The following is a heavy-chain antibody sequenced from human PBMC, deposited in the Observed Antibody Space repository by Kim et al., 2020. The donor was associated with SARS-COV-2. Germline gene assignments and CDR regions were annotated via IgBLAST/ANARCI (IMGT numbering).Heavy chain of an antibody. CDR2: INHSGST. J-gene: IGHJ6*02. CDR1: GGSFSGYY. V-gene: IGHV4-34*01. CDR3: ARSIVVVPAAIPASFNYYYYYGMDV. Sequence: SETLSLTCAVYGGSFSGYYWSWIRQPPGKGLEWIGEINHSGSTNYNPSLKSRVTISVDTSKNQFSLKLSSVTAADTAVYYCARSIVVVPAAIPASFNYYYYYGMDVWGQGTTVTVAS. D-gene: IGHD2-2*01.